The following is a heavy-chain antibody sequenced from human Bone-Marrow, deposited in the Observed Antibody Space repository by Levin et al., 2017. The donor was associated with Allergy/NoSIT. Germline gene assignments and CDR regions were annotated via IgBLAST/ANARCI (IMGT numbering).Heavy chain of an antibody. J-gene: IGHJ4*02. V-gene: IGHV3-48*01. CDR1: GFIFKTSD. D-gene: IGHD7-27*01. CDR3: ATGESGDEDFDY. Sequence: GESLKISCGASGFIFKTSDMNWVRQAPGKGLEWISFITTTSRTISYADSVKGRFTVSRDNAKNSLYLDMNSLRAEDTAVYYCATGESGDEDFDYWGQGTLVTVSS. CDR2: ITTTSRTI.